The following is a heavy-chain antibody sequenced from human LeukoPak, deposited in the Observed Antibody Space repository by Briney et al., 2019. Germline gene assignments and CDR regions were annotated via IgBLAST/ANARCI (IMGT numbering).Heavy chain of an antibody. V-gene: IGHV3-21*01. J-gene: IGHJ4*02. Sequence: TGGSLRLSCAASGFTFSSYSMNWVRQAPGKGLEWVSSISSSSSYIYYADSVKGRFTISRDNAKNSLYLQMNSLRAEDTAVYYCARDRGYNWNDRAFDYWGQGTLVTVSS. D-gene: IGHD1-1*01. CDR2: ISSSSSYI. CDR3: ARDRGYNWNDRAFDY. CDR1: GFTFSSYS.